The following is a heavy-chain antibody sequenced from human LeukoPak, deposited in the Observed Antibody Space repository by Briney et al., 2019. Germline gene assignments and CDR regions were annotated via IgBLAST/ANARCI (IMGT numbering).Heavy chain of an antibody. CDR3: ARGGGLDV. CDR2: INHNGNVN. CDR1: GFTFSSYW. V-gene: IGHV3-7*03. Sequence: GGSLRLSCAASGFTFSSYWMNWARQAPGKGLEWVASINHNGNVNYYVDSVKGRFTISRDNAENSLYLQMSNLRAEDTAVYFCARGGGLDVWGQGATVTVSS. D-gene: IGHD3-16*01. J-gene: IGHJ6*02.